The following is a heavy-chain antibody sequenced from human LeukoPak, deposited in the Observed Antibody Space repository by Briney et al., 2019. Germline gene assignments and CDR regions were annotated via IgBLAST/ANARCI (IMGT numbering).Heavy chain of an antibody. J-gene: IGHJ4*02. Sequence: QSGRSLRLSCAASGFTFSSYAMHWVRQAPGKGLEWVAVISYDGSNKYYADSVKGRFTISRDNSKNTVYMQMTSVTAEDTARYYCAKKRTPVAGTNYFDYWGLGTLVTVSS. CDR1: GFTFSSYA. CDR2: ISYDGSNK. CDR3: AKKRTPVAGTNYFDY. D-gene: IGHD6-19*01. V-gene: IGHV3-30*04.